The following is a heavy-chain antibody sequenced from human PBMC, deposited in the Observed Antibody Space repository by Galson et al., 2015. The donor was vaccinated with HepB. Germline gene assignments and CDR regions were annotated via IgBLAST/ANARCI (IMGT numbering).Heavy chain of an antibody. CDR3: AHLHDYGGRRCFDP. J-gene: IGHJ5*02. CDR2: IYWDDGK. V-gene: IGHV2-5*02. Sequence: PALVKPTQTLTLTCTFSGFSLSTSGVGVGWIRQPPGKALEWLALIYWDDGKRYSPSLKSRLTITKDTSKNQVVLTMTNMDPVDTATYYCAHLHDYGGRRCFDPWGQGTLVTVSS. CDR1: GFSLSTSGVG. D-gene: IGHD4-23*01.